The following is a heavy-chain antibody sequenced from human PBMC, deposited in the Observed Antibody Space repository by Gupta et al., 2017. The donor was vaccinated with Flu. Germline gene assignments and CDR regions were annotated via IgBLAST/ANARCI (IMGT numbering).Heavy chain of an antibody. J-gene: IGHJ5*02. Sequence: QVQLVQSGAEVKKPGASVKVSCKASGYNFASYENNRVRQATGQGLEWMGWMNPNSGNTGYAQKFQGRVTMTRNTSISTAYMELSSLRSEDTAVYYCARCVKTRERRFDPWGQGTLVTVSS. CDR3: ARCVKTRERRFDP. D-gene: IGHD2-2*01. CDR2: MNPNSGNT. CDR1: GYNFASYE. V-gene: IGHV1-8*01.